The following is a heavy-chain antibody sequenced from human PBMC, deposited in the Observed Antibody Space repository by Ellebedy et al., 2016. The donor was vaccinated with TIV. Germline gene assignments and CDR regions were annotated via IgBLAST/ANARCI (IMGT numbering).Heavy chain of an antibody. V-gene: IGHV3-43*01. D-gene: IGHD3-10*01. CDR1: GFSFDAYT. J-gene: IGHJ4*02. CDR2: ITWDGSDT. Sequence: GGSLRLSXTASGFSFDAYTMYWVRHVPGKGLEWVSLITWDGSDTFYADSVRGRFTISRDNIKNSLYLQMDSLKTEDAALYYCAKESGFGSEGLDSWGRGSLVTVSS. CDR3: AKESGFGSEGLDS.